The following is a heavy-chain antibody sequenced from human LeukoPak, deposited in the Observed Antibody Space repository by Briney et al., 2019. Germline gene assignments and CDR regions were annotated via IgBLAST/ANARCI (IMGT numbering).Heavy chain of an antibody. D-gene: IGHD6-19*01. CDR2: VYGSGYT. CDR3: ARETSLAGFASGLGFNY. Sequence: PSETLSLTCTVSGASISGWYWSWIRQPPGKGLEWIGYVYGSGYTNYNPPLKSRVTMSIDTSKNHFSLKLTSVTAADTATYYCARETSLAGFASGLGFNYWGQGILVTVSS. CDR1: GASISGWY. J-gene: IGHJ4*01. V-gene: IGHV4-59*01.